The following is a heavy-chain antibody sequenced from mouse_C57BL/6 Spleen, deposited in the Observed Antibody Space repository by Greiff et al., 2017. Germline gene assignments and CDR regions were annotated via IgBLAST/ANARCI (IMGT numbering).Heavy chain of an antibody. Sequence: VQLQQPGAELVRPGSSVKLSCKASGYTFTSYWMHWVKQRPIQGLEWIGNIDPSDSETHYNQQFKDKATLTVDKSSSTAYMQLSSLTSEDSAVYYCSRYYGSSYRYWYIDVWGTGTTVTVSS. J-gene: IGHJ1*03. D-gene: IGHD1-1*01. CDR2: IDPSDSET. CDR1: GYTFTSYW. CDR3: SRYYGSSYRYWYIDV. V-gene: IGHV1-52*01.